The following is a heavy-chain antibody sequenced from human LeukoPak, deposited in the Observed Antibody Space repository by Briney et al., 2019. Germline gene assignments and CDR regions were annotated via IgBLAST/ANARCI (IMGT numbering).Heavy chain of an antibody. Sequence: SETLSLTCTVSGVSISSSSYYWGWIRQPPGKGLEWIGSIYYSGSTYYNPSLKSRVTISVDTSKNQFCLKLSSVTAADTAVYYCARLRVTTVTTFDYWGQGTLVTVSS. V-gene: IGHV4-39*01. J-gene: IGHJ4*02. CDR2: IYYSGST. CDR1: GVSISSSSYY. CDR3: ARLRVTTVTTFDY. D-gene: IGHD4-17*01.